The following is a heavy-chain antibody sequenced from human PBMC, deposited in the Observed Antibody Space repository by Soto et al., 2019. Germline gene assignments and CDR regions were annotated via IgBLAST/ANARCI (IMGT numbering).Heavy chain of an antibody. J-gene: IGHJ6*02. CDR3: ARDPTPIVVVPAAISYYYYGMDV. V-gene: IGHV3-30-3*01. CDR1: GFTFSSYA. Sequence: GGSLRLSCAASGFTFSSYAMHWVRQAPGKGLEWVAVISYDGSNKYYADSVKGRFTISRDNSKNTLYLQMNSLRAEDTAVYYCARDPTPIVVVPAAISYYYYGMDVWGQGTTVTVSS. D-gene: IGHD2-2*02. CDR2: ISYDGSNK.